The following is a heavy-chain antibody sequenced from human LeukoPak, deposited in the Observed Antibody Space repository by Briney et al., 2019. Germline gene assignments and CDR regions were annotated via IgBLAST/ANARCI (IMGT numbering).Heavy chain of an antibody. CDR2: INPNSGGT. CDR3: VRDLIQLELYYFDY. Sequence: ASVKVSCKASGYTFTGYYMHWVRQAPGQGLEWMGWINPNSGGTNYAQKFQGRVTMTRDTSISTAYMELSRLRSDDTAVYYCVRDLIQLELYYFDYWGQGTLVTVSS. V-gene: IGHV1-2*02. D-gene: IGHD1-1*01. CDR1: GYTFTGYY. J-gene: IGHJ4*02.